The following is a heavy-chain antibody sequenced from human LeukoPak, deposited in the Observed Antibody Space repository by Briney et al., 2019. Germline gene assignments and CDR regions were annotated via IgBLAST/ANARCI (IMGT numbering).Heavy chain of an antibody. CDR2: TYYRSKWYN. D-gene: IGHD6-13*01. Sequence: SQTLSLTFAISGDSVSSNSAVWNWIRQSPSRGLEWLGRTYYRSKWYNDYAISVKSRITINPDTSKNQFSLQLNSVTPEDAAMYYCTRGGAAAGFDYWGQGTLVTVSS. J-gene: IGHJ4*02. CDR3: TRGGAAAGFDY. V-gene: IGHV6-1*01. CDR1: GDSVSSNSAV.